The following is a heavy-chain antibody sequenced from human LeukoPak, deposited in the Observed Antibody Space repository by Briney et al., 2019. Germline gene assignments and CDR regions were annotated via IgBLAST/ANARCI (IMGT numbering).Heavy chain of an antibody. CDR3: ARVGGGSCGFDP. Sequence: SETLSLTCTVSGGSISSHYWSWIRQPPGKGLEWIGYISYSGSTNYNPSLKSRVTISVDTSRNQVSLKLNSVTAADTAMYYCARVGGGSCGFDPWGQGTLVTVSS. D-gene: IGHD2-15*01. V-gene: IGHV4-59*11. CDR2: ISYSGST. J-gene: IGHJ5*02. CDR1: GGSISSHY.